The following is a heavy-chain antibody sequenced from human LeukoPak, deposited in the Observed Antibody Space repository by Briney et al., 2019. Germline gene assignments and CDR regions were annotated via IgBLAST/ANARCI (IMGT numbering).Heavy chain of an antibody. Sequence: GGSLRLSCAASGFTFSSYGMHWVRQAPGRGLEWVAFIRYDGSNKYYADSVKGRFTISRDNSKNTLYLQMNSLRAEDTAVYYCAKGGYYYDSSGYWGYDWGQGTLVTVSS. V-gene: IGHV3-30*02. J-gene: IGHJ4*02. CDR1: GFTFSSYG. CDR3: AKGGYYYDSSGYWGYD. D-gene: IGHD3-22*01. CDR2: IRYDGSNK.